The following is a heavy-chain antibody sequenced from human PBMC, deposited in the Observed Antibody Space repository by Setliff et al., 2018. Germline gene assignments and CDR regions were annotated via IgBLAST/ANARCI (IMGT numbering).Heavy chain of an antibody. CDR2: IYTDGTT. Sequence: SETLSLTCTVSGASLRSGSNYWGWFRQPAGKRLEWVGRIYTDGTTNYNPSLKSRVSISADTSMNHFSLRMTSVSAADTAVYYCAKEHVVISFVTNTHHHYGMDVWGQGTTVTVSS. J-gene: IGHJ6*02. D-gene: IGHD2-8*01. CDR1: GASLRSGSNY. V-gene: IGHV4-61*02. CDR3: AKEHVVISFVTNTHHHYGMDV.